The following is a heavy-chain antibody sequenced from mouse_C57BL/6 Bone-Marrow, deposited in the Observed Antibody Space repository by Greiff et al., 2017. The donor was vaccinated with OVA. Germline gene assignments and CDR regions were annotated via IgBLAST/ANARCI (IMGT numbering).Heavy chain of an antibody. D-gene: IGHD3-2*02. Sequence: VQLQQSGPELVKPGASVKIPCKASGYTFTDYNMDWVKQSHGKSLEWIGDINPNNGGTIYNQKFKGKATLTVDKSSSTAYMEIRSLTSEDTAVYYCARKTAQATSFYAMDDWGQGTSVTVSS. J-gene: IGHJ4*01. V-gene: IGHV1-18*01. CDR2: INPNNGGT. CDR3: ARKTAQATSFYAMDD. CDR1: GYTFTDYN.